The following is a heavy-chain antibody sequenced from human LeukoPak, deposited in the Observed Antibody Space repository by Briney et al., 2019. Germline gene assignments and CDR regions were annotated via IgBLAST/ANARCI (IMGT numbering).Heavy chain of an antibody. CDR2: VSYSGSA. CDR3: ARVAISHYGDYGVIRAPWFDP. V-gene: IGHV4-39*07. J-gene: IGHJ5*02. Sequence: PSETLSLTCTSSGGSIRSSSYYWGWIRQPPGKGLEWIATVSYSGSAHYNPSLKSRVTISIDRSKNQFSLKLSSVTAADTAVYYCARVAISHYGDYGVIRAPWFDPWGQGTLVTVSS. CDR1: GGSIRSSSYY. D-gene: IGHD4-17*01.